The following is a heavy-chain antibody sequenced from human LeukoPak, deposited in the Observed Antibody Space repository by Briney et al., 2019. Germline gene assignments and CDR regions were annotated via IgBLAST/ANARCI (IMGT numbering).Heavy chain of an antibody. CDR2: IYTSGST. V-gene: IGHV4-4*07. D-gene: IGHD2-15*01. J-gene: IGHJ6*03. Sequence: SETLSLTCTVSGGSTSSYYWSWIRQPAGKGLEWIGRIYTSGSTNYNPSLKSRVTMSVDTSKNQFSLKLSSVTAADTAVYYCARGAARGGYYYYMDVWGKGTTVTVSS. CDR3: ARGAARGGYYYYMDV. CDR1: GGSTSSYY.